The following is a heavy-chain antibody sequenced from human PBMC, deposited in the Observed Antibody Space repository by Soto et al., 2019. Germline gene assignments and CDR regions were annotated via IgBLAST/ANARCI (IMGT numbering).Heavy chain of an antibody. CDR3: ARATRDFWSGYYNGWFDP. Sequence: KTSETLSLTCTVSGGSISSGGYYWSWIRQHPGKGLEWIGYIYYSGSTYYNLSLKSRVTISVDTSKNQFSLKLSSVTAADTAVYYCARATRDFWSGYYNGWFDPWGQGTLVTVSS. D-gene: IGHD3-3*01. V-gene: IGHV4-31*02. CDR1: GGSISSGGYY. J-gene: IGHJ5*02. CDR2: IYYSGST.